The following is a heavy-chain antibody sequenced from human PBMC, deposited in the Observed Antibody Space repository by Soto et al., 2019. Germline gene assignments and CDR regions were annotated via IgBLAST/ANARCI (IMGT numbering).Heavy chain of an antibody. J-gene: IGHJ6*02. CDR3: ARVNYGDYYYGMDV. CDR2: ISYTGSA. D-gene: IGHD4-17*01. V-gene: IGHV4-59*01. CDR1: GGSINYSY. Sequence: SETLSLTCTVSGGSINYSYWTWIRQPPGKRLEWIGYISYTGSANYNASLKSRLTISVDTSKNQFSLKLSSVTAADTALYYCARVNYGDYYYGMDVWGQGTTVTVSS.